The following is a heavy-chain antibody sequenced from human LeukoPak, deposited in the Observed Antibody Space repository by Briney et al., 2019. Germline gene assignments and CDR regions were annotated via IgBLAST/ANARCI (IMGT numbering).Heavy chain of an antibody. CDR1: GYTFTSYD. CDR2: MNPNSGNT. CDR3: ARDHDYSNPNWFDP. V-gene: IGHV1-8*03. D-gene: IGHD4-11*01. Sequence: ASVKVSCKASGYTFTSYDNNWVRQATGQGLEWMGWMNPNSGNTGYAQKFQGRVTITRNTSISTAYMELSSLRSEDTAVYYCARDHDYSNPNWFDPWGQGTLVTVSS. J-gene: IGHJ5*02.